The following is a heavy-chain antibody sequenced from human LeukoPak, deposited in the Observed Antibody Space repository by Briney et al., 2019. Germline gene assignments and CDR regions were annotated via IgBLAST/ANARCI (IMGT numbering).Heavy chain of an antibody. CDR2: IYHSGST. CDR1: GYSISSGYY. D-gene: IGHD2-15*01. Sequence: SSETLSLTCAVSGYSISSGYYWGWIRQPPGKGLEWIGSIYHSGSTYYNPSLKSRVTISVDTSKNQFSLKLSSVTAADTAVYYCARQYCSRGSCYIGYWGQGTLVTVSS. CDR3: ARQYCSRGSCYIGY. J-gene: IGHJ4*02. V-gene: IGHV4-38-2*01.